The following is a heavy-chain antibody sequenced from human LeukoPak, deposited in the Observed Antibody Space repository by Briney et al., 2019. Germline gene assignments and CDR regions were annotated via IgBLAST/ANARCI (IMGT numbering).Heavy chain of an antibody. Sequence: GGSLRLSCAASGFTFSRFAMSWVRQAPGKGLEWVSAISDSAGTTNYADSVKGRFTISRDNSKNTLFLHMNSLRAEDTAVYFCAKDSSVPYGITNWGQGTLVTVS. D-gene: IGHD4-17*01. CDR1: GFTFSRFA. J-gene: IGHJ4*02. CDR3: AKDSSVPYGITN. CDR2: ISDSAGTT. V-gene: IGHV3-23*01.